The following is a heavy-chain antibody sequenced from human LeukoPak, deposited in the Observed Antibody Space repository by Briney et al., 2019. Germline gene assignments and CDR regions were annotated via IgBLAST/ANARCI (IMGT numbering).Heavy chain of an antibody. CDR1: GFTFDDYA. Sequence: GGSLRLSCAASGFTFDDYAMHWVRQAPGKGLERVSLISWDGGSTYYADSVKGRFTISRDNSKNTLHLQMNSLRTEDTAVYYCAKDRGSDWHHFDYWGQGTLVTVSS. V-gene: IGHV3-43*01. D-gene: IGHD6-19*01. CDR2: ISWDGGST. J-gene: IGHJ4*02. CDR3: AKDRGSDWHHFDY.